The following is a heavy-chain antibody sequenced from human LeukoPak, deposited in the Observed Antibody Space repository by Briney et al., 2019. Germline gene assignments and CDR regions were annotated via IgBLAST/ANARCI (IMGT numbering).Heavy chain of an antibody. CDR3: AKPSSSSFFPNFDY. V-gene: IGHV3-23*01. Sequence: GGSLRLSCAASGFTFSSCAMSWVRQAPGKGLEWVSAISGSGGSTYYADSVKGRFTISRDNSKNTLYLQMNSLRAEDTAVYYCAKPSSSSFFPNFDYWGQGTLVTVSS. CDR2: ISGSGGST. J-gene: IGHJ4*02. D-gene: IGHD6-6*01. CDR1: GFTFSSCA.